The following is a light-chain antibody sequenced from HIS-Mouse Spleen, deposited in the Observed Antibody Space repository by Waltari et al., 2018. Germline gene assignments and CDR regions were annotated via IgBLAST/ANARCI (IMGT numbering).Light chain of an antibody. V-gene: IGLV2-14*03. CDR2: DVS. CDR1: SSDVGGYNY. Sequence: QSALTQPASVSGSPGQSITISCTGTSSDVGGYNYVSWYQQHPGKAPKLMIYDVSTRPSGVSNRFYGSKSGNTASLTISGLQAEDEADYYCSSYTSSSTLVFGGGTKLTVL. CDR3: SSYTSSSTLV. J-gene: IGLJ3*02.